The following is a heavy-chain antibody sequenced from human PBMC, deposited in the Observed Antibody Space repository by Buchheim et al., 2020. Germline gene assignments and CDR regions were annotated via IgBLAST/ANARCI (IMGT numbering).Heavy chain of an antibody. J-gene: IGHJ4*02. CDR3: ATRGGYSSGWYVADYFDY. CDR1: GFTFSDYY. V-gene: IGHV3-11*06. D-gene: IGHD6-19*01. CDR2: ISSSSSYT. Sequence: QVQLVESGGGLVKPGGSLRLSCAASGFTFSDYYMNWIRQAPGKGLEWVSYISSSSSYTNYADSVKGRFTISRDNAKSSLYLQMNSLRAEDTAVYYYATRGGYSSGWYVADYFDYWGQGTL.